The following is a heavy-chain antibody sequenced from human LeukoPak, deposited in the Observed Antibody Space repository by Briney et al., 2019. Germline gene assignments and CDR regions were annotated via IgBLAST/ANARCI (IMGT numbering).Heavy chain of an antibody. CDR3: ARVVGYYGSGSYFFGGSQKHTYGMDV. V-gene: IGHV4-59*01. J-gene: IGHJ6*02. D-gene: IGHD3-10*01. CDR2: IYYSGST. CDR1: GGSISSYY. Sequence: PSETLSLTCTVSGGSISSYYWSWIRQPPGKGLEWIGYIYYSGSTNYNPSLKSRVTISVDTSKNQFSLKLSSVTAADTAVYYCARVVGYYGSGSYFFGGSQKHTYGMDVWGQGTTVTVSS.